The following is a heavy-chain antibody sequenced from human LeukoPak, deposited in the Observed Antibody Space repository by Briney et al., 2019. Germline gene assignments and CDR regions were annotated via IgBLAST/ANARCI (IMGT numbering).Heavy chain of an antibody. CDR1: GGSFSGYY. D-gene: IGHD3-3*01. CDR3: ARTVYYDFWSGYYTLFDY. Sequence: SETLSLTCAVYGGSFSGYYWSWIRQPPGKGLEWIGEINHSGSTNYNPSLKSRVTISVDTSKNQFSLKLSSVTAADTAVYYCARTVYYDFWSGYYTLFDYWGQGTLATVSS. V-gene: IGHV4-34*01. J-gene: IGHJ4*02. CDR2: INHSGST.